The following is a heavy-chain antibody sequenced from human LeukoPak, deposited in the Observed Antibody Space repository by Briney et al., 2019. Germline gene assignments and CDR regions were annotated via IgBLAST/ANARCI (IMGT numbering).Heavy chain of an antibody. D-gene: IGHD1-26*01. V-gene: IGHV3-53*01. CDR2: IYSGGGT. Sequence: PGWSLRLSCAASGFTVSSNLMSWVRQAPGRGLEWVSLIYSGGGTYHADSVKGRFTISRDNSKNTLYLQMNSLRAEDTAVYYCASGSPSDYWGQGTLVTVS. CDR1: GFTVSSNL. CDR3: ASGSPSDY. J-gene: IGHJ4*02.